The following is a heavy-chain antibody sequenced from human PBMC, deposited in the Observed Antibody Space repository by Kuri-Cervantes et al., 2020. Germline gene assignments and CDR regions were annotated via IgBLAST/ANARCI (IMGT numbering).Heavy chain of an antibody. V-gene: IGHV3-74*01. Sequence: ETLSLTCAVSGGSISSSNWWSWVRQPPGKGLVWVSRINSDGSNTSYADSVKGRFTISRDNAKNTLYLQMNSLRAEDTAVCYCARDVADRSWYLGYYYYGMDVWGQGTTVTVSS. CDR1: GGSISSSNW. CDR3: ARDVADRSWYLGYYYYGMDV. J-gene: IGHJ6*02. CDR2: INSDGSNT. D-gene: IGHD6-13*01.